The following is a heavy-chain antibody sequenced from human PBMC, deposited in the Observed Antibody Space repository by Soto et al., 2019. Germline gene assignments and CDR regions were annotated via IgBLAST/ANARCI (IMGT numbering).Heavy chain of an antibody. CDR3: ARGGLQHFDI. V-gene: IGHV1-69*12. CDR1: GDIFSTSA. Sequence: QVQLVQSGAEVKKPGSSVKVSCKASGDIFSTSAISWVRQAPGQGLEWMGGIVPIFGPPNYAQKFQGRVTITADESTSTAYMQLSSLRSEDTAVYYCARGGLQHFDIWGQGTMVTVSS. D-gene: IGHD3-16*01. J-gene: IGHJ3*02. CDR2: IVPIFGPP.